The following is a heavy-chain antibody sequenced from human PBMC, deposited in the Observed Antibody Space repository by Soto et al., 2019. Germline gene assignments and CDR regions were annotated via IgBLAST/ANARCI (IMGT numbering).Heavy chain of an antibody. V-gene: IGHV5-51*01. CDR1: GYXFSTNL. CDR3: ARGLFGFDS. J-gene: IGHJ4*02. Sequence: EXLKISCKCSGYXFSTNLIGWVRQKPRKGLEWMAIIYPTDYDTRYSPSFQGQVTISADKSINTAYLRWSSMKDSDTAIYFCARGLFGFDSWGQGTQVTVSS. CDR2: IYPTDYDT. D-gene: IGHD3-10*01.